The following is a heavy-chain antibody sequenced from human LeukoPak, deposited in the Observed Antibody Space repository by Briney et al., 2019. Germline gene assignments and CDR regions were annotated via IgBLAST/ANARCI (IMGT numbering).Heavy chain of an antibody. Sequence: GAPVKVSCKASGYTFTGYYMHWVRQAPGQGLEWMGWINPNSGGTNYAQKFQGRVTMTRDTSISTAYMELSRLRSDDTAVYYCAAAHCSSTSCSIYYYYYMDVWGKGTTVTVSS. J-gene: IGHJ6*03. CDR1: GYTFTGYY. CDR2: INPNSGGT. V-gene: IGHV1-2*02. CDR3: AAAHCSSTSCSIYYYYYMDV. D-gene: IGHD2-2*01.